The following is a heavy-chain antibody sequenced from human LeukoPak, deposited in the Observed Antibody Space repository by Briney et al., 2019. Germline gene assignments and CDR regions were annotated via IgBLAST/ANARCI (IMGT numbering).Heavy chain of an antibody. J-gene: IGHJ4*02. Sequence: SETLSLTCTVSGGSITSYYWSWIRQPPGKGLEWIGYIYYSGSTNYNPSLKSRVTISEDTSKNQFSLKLSSVTAADTAVYYCARVGSGGSYYYIDYWGQGTLVTVSS. CDR1: GGSITSYY. CDR2: IYYSGST. V-gene: IGHV4-59*01. D-gene: IGHD1-26*01. CDR3: ARVGSGGSYYYIDY.